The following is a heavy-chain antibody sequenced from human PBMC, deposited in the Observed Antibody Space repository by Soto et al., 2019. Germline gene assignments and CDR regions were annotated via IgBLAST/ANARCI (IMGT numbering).Heavy chain of an antibody. J-gene: IGHJ4*02. V-gene: IGHV1-46*01. Sequence: ASVKVSCKASGYTFTSYYMHWVRQAPGQGLEWMGIINPSGGSTSYAQKFQGRVTMTRDTSTSTVYMELSSLRSEDTAVYYCARVNCTNGVCLSRPFDYWGQGTLVTVS. D-gene: IGHD2-8*01. CDR1: GYTFTSYY. CDR2: INPSGGST. CDR3: ARVNCTNGVCLSRPFDY.